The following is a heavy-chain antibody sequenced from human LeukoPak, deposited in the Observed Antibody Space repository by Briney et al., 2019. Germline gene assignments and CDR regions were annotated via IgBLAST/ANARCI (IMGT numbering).Heavy chain of an antibody. CDR2: IIPFFGTA. CDR3: ARDQEHYYISGSYGGRWFDP. V-gene: IGHV1-69*13. D-gene: IGHD3-10*01. CDR1: GGTFSSYA. Sequence: ASVKVSCKASGGTFSSYAISWVRQAPGQGLEWMGRIIPFFGTANYAQKFQGRVTITADESTSTAYMELSSLRSEDTAIYYCARDQEHYYISGSYGGRWFDPWGQGTLVTVSS. J-gene: IGHJ5*02.